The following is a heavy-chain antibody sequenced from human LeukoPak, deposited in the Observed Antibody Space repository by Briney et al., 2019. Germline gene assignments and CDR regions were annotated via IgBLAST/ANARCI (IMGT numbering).Heavy chain of an antibody. J-gene: IGHJ4*02. Sequence: SETLSLTCTVSGGSISSSSYYWGWVRPPPGKGLEWIGSIYYSGSTYYNPSLKSRVTISVDTSKNQFSLKLSSVTAADTAVYYCARVVPPDYWGQGTLVTVSS. CDR1: GGSISSSSYY. V-gene: IGHV4-39*01. CDR2: IYYSGST. D-gene: IGHD2-15*01. CDR3: ARVVPPDY.